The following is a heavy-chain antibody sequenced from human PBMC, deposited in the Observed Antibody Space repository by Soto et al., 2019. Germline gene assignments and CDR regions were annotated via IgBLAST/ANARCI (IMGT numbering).Heavy chain of an antibody. CDR3: ARAPMVLTRSYFDS. Sequence: LSLTCTVSDGSISNFYWSWIRQPPGKGLEWIGYISSSGNTNYNPSLKSRVSISVDTSKNQFSLNLTSVTAADTAVYYCARAPMVLTRSYFDSWGQGTPVTVSS. D-gene: IGHD3-22*01. CDR2: ISSSGNT. V-gene: IGHV4-59*01. CDR1: DGSISNFY. J-gene: IGHJ4*02.